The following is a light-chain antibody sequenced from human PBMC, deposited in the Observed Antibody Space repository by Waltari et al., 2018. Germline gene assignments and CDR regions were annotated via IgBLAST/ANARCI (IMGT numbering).Light chain of an antibody. Sequence: QSALTQPASVSGSPGQSITISCTGTSSAVGHYNLVSWYQQHPGQAPKLIIYETTKRPSGVSNRFSGSKSGNTASLAVSGLQTEDEAEYYCCSYGGYNTPWVFGGGTKLTVL. CDR3: CSYGGYNTPWV. CDR1: SSAVGHYNL. J-gene: IGLJ3*02. CDR2: ETT. V-gene: IGLV2-23*01.